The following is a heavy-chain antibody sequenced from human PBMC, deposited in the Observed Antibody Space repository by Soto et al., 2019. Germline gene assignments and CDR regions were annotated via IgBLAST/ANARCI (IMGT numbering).Heavy chain of an antibody. CDR2: IYSEGTP. CDR1: GFTVGSNY. J-gene: IGHJ6*02. V-gene: IGHV3-53*01. D-gene: IGHD3-9*01. CDR3: ARSTYYDILTGSYYYAMDV. Sequence: GGSLRLSCAASGFTVGSNYMSWVRQAPGKGLEWVSVIYSEGTPYYADSVKGRFTISRENPNNTLYLHMNNLRAEDTAVYYCARSTYYDILTGSYYYAMDVWGQGTTVTVSS.